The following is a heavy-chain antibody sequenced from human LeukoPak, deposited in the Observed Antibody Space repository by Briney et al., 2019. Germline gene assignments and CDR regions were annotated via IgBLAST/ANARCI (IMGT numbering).Heavy chain of an antibody. D-gene: IGHD1-26*01. Sequence: GGSLRLSCAASGFTFSSYGMHWVRQAPGKGLEWVAFIRYDGSNKYYADSVKGRFTISRDNSKNTLYLQMNSLRAEDTAVYYCAKDWRSGSYYGRFDYWGQGTLVTVSS. J-gene: IGHJ4*02. CDR3: AKDWRSGSYYGRFDY. CDR2: IRYDGSNK. CDR1: GFTFSSYG. V-gene: IGHV3-30*02.